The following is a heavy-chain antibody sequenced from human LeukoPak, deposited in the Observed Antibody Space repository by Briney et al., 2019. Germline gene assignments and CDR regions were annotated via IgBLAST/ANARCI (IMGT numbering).Heavy chain of an antibody. CDR3: ARGTGTTFDY. Sequence: GGSLRLSCAASGFTFSRYWMHWVRQAPGKGLMWVSRISPDGSTTLYADSVKGRFTISRDNAKNTLYLQMNSLRVEDTAVHYCARGTGTTFDYWGQGTLVTVSS. J-gene: IGHJ4*02. V-gene: IGHV3-74*03. D-gene: IGHD1-1*01. CDR2: ISPDGSTT. CDR1: GFTFSRYW.